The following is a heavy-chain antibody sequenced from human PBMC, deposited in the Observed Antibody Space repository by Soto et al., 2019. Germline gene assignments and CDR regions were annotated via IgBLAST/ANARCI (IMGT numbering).Heavy chain of an antibody. V-gene: IGHV1-2*04. J-gene: IGHJ3*02. CDR2: INPNSGGT. Sequence: ASVKVSCKGAGYTFTGYYMHWGRQAPGQGLEWMGWINPNSGGTNYAQKFQGWVTMTRDTSISTAYMELSRLRSDDTAVYYCAREGFTRELAVADTGAFDIWGQGTMVTVSS. D-gene: IGHD6-19*01. CDR1: GYTFTGYY. CDR3: AREGFTRELAVADTGAFDI.